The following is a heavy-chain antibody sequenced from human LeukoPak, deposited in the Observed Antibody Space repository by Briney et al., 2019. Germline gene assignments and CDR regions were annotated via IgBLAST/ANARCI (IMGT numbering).Heavy chain of an antibody. D-gene: IGHD2-2*01. V-gene: IGHV3-30*02. Sequence: GGSLRLSCAASGFTFSSYGMHWVRQAPGKGLEWVAVIRYDGSNKYYADSVKGRFTISRDNSKNTLYLQMNSLRAEDTAVYYCAKVYCSSTSCYGNRIDPWGQGTLVTVSS. J-gene: IGHJ5*02. CDR3: AKVYCSSTSCYGNRIDP. CDR1: GFTFSSYG. CDR2: IRYDGSNK.